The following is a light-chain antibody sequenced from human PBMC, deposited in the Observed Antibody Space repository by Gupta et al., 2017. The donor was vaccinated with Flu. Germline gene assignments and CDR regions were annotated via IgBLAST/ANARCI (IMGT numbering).Light chain of an antibody. CDR1: QTINNNY. V-gene: IGKV3-20*01. CDR3: QQYGTSSLYS. J-gene: IGKJ2*03. CDR2: GAS. Sequence: IVLTQSPVTLSLSPGESATLSCRASQTINNNYLAWYQQKPGQAPRLLIYGASSRATGIPDRFSGSGSGTDFTLTISRLEPEDFAGYYCQQYGTSSLYSFGQGTKLEIK.